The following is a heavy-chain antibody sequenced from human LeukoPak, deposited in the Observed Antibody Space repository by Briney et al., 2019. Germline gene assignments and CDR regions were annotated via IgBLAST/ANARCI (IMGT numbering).Heavy chain of an antibody. Sequence: GGSLRLSCVGSGFTFSRYWLNWVRQAPGKGLEWVANMNQDGSEIYYLDSVKGRFTISRDNAKNSVYLQMNGLKAEDTAVYYCARVAAGYSVNYFDYWGQGTLVTVSS. CDR3: ARVAAGYSVNYFDY. J-gene: IGHJ4*02. D-gene: IGHD4-23*01. V-gene: IGHV3-7*01. CDR1: GFTFSRYW. CDR2: MNQDGSEI.